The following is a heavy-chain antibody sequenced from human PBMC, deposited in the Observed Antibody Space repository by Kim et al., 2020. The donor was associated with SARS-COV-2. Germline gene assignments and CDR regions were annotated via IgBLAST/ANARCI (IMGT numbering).Heavy chain of an antibody. CDR1: GFTLSGST. CDR3: ARVNPIAGGWYDAFD. V-gene: IGHV3-73*01. D-gene: IGHD6-19*01. Sequence: GGSLRLSCAASGFTLSGSTVHWVRQASGKGLEWVGRIRSKANSFATAYAASVKNRFTISRDDSKNTAYLQMNSLKTEDTAVYYCARVNPIAGGWYDAFD. J-gene: IGHJ3*02. CDR2: IRSKANSFAT.